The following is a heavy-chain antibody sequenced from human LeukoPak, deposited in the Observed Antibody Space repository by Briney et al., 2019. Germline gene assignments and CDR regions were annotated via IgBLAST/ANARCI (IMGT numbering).Heavy chain of an antibody. CDR2: IKQDGSEK. J-gene: IGHJ4*02. Sequence: PGGSLRLSCAASGFTSSSYWMSWVRQAPGKGLEWVANIKQDGSEKYYVDSVKGRFTISRDNAKNSLYLQMNSLRAEDTAVYYCARGDIVIDYWGQGTLVTVSS. CDR3: ARGDIVIDY. CDR1: GFTSSSYW. V-gene: IGHV3-7*01. D-gene: IGHD2-15*01.